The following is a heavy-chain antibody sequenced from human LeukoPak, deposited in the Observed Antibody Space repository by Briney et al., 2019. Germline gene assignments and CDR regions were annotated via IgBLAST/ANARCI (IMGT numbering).Heavy chain of an antibody. V-gene: IGHV4-39*01. CDR1: GGSINSFSDY. D-gene: IGHD6-13*01. Sequence: KPSETLSLTCTVSGGSINSFSDYWGWIRQPPGKGLEWIGSVKYSGSTNYNPSLKSRVTISVDTSKNQFSLRLNSVTAADTAVYHCARPTSSWYNWFDPWGQGTLVIVSS. CDR2: VKYSGST. J-gene: IGHJ5*02. CDR3: ARPTSSWYNWFDP.